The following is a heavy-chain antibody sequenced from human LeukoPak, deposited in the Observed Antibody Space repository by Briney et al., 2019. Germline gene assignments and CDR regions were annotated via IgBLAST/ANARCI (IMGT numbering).Heavy chain of an antibody. Sequence: GGSLRLSCAASGFTFSTFAMSWVRQAPGKGLEWVSTISGSGTSTYFADSVKGRFTISRDNSKNTLYLQMNSLRAEDTAVYYCAKDPEQLIGYCSGGTCSLRYWGQGTWSPSPQ. CDR3: AKDPEQLIGYCSGGTCSLRY. V-gene: IGHV3-23*01. CDR1: GFTFSTFA. D-gene: IGHD2-15*01. J-gene: IGHJ4*02. CDR2: ISGSGTST.